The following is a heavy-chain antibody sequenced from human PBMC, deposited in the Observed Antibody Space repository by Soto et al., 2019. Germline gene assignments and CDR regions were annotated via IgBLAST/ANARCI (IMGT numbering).Heavy chain of an antibody. Sequence: GESLKISCAASGFTFSSYAMSWVRQTPGKGLEWVSAISGSADSTYYADSVKGRFSISRDNSKNTLYLQMNSLRAEDTAVYYCAKGGNDFWSGYPLDYWGQGTLVTVSS. CDR1: GFTFSSYA. CDR3: AKGGNDFWSGYPLDY. V-gene: IGHV3-23*01. D-gene: IGHD3-3*01. CDR2: ISGSADST. J-gene: IGHJ4*02.